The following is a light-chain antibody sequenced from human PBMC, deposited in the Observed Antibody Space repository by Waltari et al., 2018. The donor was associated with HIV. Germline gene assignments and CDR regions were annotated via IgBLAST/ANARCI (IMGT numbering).Light chain of an antibody. Sequence: QSALTQPASVSGSPGQSITISCTATSSSVGGYNLVSWYQQHPGKAPKLMIYVVSKRPSGVSNRFSGSKSGNTASLTISGLQAEDEADYYCCAYAGSTTYVIFGGGTKLTVL. CDR3: CAYAGSTTYVI. CDR1: SSSVGGYNL. V-gene: IGLV2-23*02. J-gene: IGLJ2*01. CDR2: VVS.